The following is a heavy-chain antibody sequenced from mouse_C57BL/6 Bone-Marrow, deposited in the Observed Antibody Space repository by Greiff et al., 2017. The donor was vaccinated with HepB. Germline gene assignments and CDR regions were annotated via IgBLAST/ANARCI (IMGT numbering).Heavy chain of an antibody. V-gene: IGHV1-42*01. Sequence: EVQLQQSGPELVKPGASVKISCKASGYSFTGYYMNWVKQSPEKSLEWIGEINPSTGGTTYNQKFKAKATLTVDKSSSTAYMQLKSLTSEDSAVYYCARGGSDFDYWGQGTPLTVSS. CDR3: ARGGSDFDY. J-gene: IGHJ2*01. CDR1: GYSFTGYY. CDR2: INPSTGGT. D-gene: IGHD1-3*01.